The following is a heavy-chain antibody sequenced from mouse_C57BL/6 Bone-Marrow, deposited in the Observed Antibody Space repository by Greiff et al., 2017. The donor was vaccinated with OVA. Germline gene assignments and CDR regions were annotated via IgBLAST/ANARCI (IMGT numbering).Heavy chain of an antibody. D-gene: IGHD2-3*01. J-gene: IGHJ3*01. CDR3: ARQGGLGYDGYKAWFAD. CDR1: GYTFTSYW. CDR2: IDPSDSYT. V-gene: IGHV1-50*01. Sequence: VQLQQPGAELVKPGASVKLSCKASGYTFTSYWMQWVKQRPGQGLEWIGEIDPSDSYTNYNQKFKGKATLTVDTSSSTAYMQLSSLTSEDSAVYYWARQGGLGYDGYKAWFADWGQGTLVTVSA.